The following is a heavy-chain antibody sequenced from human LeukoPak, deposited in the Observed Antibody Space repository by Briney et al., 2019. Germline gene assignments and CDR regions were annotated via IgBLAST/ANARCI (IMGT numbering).Heavy chain of an antibody. Sequence: GGSLRLSCAASGFTFSSYTMNWVRQAPGKGLEWVSSISSSSTYIYYADSVKGRFTISRDNAKNSLYLQMNSLRAEDTAVYHCARVGSWDTFDVWGQGTMVTVSS. V-gene: IGHV3-21*01. D-gene: IGHD3-10*01. CDR3: ARVGSWDTFDV. CDR2: ISSSSTYI. CDR1: GFTFSSYT. J-gene: IGHJ3*01.